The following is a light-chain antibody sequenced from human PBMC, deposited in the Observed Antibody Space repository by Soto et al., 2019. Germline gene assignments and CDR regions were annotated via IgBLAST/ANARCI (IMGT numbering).Light chain of an antibody. CDR3: GSYAGGSRV. Sequence: QSVLTQPASVSGSPGQSITISCTGTSRDVGAYKLVSWYQQHPGKAPKLIIYEVGERPSGASNQFSGSKSGNTASLTISGLQAEDEAYYYCGSYAGGSRVFGTGTKVTVL. J-gene: IGLJ1*01. V-gene: IGLV2-23*02. CDR2: EVG. CDR1: SRDVGAYKL.